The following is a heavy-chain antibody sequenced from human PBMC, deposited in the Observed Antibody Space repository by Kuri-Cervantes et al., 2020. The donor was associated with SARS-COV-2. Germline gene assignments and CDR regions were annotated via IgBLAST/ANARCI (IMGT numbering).Heavy chain of an antibody. CDR2: ISSSSSYI. Sequence: GESLKISCAASGFTFSSYSMNWVRQAPGKGLEWVSSISSSSSYIYYADSVKGRFTISRDNAKNSLYLQMNSLRAEDTAVYYCARDVAYGDFSFDYWGQGTLVTVSS. CDR1: GFTFSSYS. J-gene: IGHJ4*02. V-gene: IGHV3-21*01. D-gene: IGHD4-17*01. CDR3: ARDVAYGDFSFDY.